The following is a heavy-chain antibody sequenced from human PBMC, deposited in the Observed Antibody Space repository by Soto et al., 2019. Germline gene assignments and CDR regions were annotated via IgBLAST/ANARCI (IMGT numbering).Heavy chain of an antibody. CDR2: ISAYTDNP. Sequence: ASVKVPCKASGYTFTNYGVTWVRQAPGQGLEWMGWISAYTDNPNYAQKFQGRVTMTIDTSTTTAYMDLRSLTSDDTAVYYCARVIPGAEAWFGPWGQGTLVTVSS. CDR3: ARVIPGAEAWFGP. V-gene: IGHV1-18*01. D-gene: IGHD2-2*01. J-gene: IGHJ5*02. CDR1: GYTFTNYG.